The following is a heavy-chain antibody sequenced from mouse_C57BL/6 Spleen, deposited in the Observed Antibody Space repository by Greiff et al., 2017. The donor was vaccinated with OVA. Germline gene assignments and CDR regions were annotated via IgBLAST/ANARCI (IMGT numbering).Heavy chain of an antibody. CDR3: ARSGITTVVADYFDY. CDR2: IYPGDGDT. D-gene: IGHD1-1*01. CDR1: VYAFSSSW. J-gene: IGHJ2*01. Sequence: QVQLKESGPELVKPGASVKISCKASVYAFSSSWMNWVKQRPGKGLEWIGRIYPGDGDTNYNGKFKGKATLTADKSSSTAYMQLSSLTSEDSAVYFCARSGITTVVADYFDYWGQGTTLTVSS. V-gene: IGHV1-82*01.